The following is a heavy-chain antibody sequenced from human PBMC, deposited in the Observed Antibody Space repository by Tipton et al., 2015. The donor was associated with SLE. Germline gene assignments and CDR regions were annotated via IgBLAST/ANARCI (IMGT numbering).Heavy chain of an antibody. CDR1: GGSFSGYY. V-gene: IGHV4-59*01. D-gene: IGHD3-22*01. CDR2: IYYSGST. CDR3: ARDYYDSSGYCVY. J-gene: IGHJ4*02. Sequence: GLVKPSGTLSLTCAVYGGSFSGYYWSWIRQPPGKGLEWIGYIYYSGSTNYNPSLKSRVTLSVDTSKNQFSLKLSSVTAADTAMYYCARDYYDSSGYCVYWGQGTLVTVSS.